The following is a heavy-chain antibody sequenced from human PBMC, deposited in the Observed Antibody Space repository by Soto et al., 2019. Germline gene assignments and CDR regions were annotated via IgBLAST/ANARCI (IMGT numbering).Heavy chain of an antibody. D-gene: IGHD3-10*01. V-gene: IGHV3-15*01. Sequence: EVQLVESGGGLVKPGGSLRLSCAASGFSFSDAWMSWVRQAPGKGLEWVGHIKSKTDGGTTDYAAPVKGRFTISRDDSINTLYLQMSSLKTDDTAVEYCATEYYGSASYNYWGQGTMVTVSS. J-gene: IGHJ4*02. CDR1: GFSFSDAW. CDR3: ATEYYGSASYNY. CDR2: IKSKTDGGTT.